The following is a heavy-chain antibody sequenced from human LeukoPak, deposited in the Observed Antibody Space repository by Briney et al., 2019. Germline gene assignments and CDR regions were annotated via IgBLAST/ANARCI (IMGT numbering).Heavy chain of an antibody. Sequence: PGRSLRLSWAASGFSFADFAMHWVRQAPGKGLEWVSGINWRSTTIGYADSVQGRFTISRDNAKNSLYLQMNSLRAEDTAVYYCAGLDDGSYFYFDYWGQGTLVTVSS. D-gene: IGHD1-26*01. V-gene: IGHV3-9*01. J-gene: IGHJ4*02. CDR3: AGLDDGSYFYFDY. CDR2: INWRSTTI. CDR1: GFSFADFA.